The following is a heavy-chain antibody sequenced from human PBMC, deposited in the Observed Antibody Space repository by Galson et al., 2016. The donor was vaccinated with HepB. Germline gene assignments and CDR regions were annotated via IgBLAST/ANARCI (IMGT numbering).Heavy chain of an antibody. CDR2: ISQDGLSR. J-gene: IGHJ4*02. V-gene: IGHV3-23*01. CDR3: ATGRGFGNPFDY. CDR1: GFTFTTSS. Sequence: SLRLSCAVSGFTFTTSSMSWVRQAPGKGLEWVSGISQDGLSRYYADSVKGRFTISRDNSKNTLSLQMDSLRDEDTAVYYCATGRGFGNPFDYWGQGTLVTVSS. D-gene: IGHD3-10*01.